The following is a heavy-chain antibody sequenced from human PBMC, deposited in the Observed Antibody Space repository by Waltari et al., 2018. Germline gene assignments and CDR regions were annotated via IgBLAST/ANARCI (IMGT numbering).Heavy chain of an antibody. CDR2: VSYSGTT. CDR1: GVSITSNRHY. Sequence: QLQLQESGPRLVRPSETLSLICRVSGVSITSNRHYWAWIRRSPGQGLEWIGTVSYSGTTYSSPSLRGRVSVSRDTSKSQVSLILGSVTAADMAVYYCATYIGASVGTAAFDVWGQGTMVTVSS. CDR3: ATYIGASVGTAAFDV. D-gene: IGHD5-12*01. J-gene: IGHJ3*01. V-gene: IGHV4-39*01.